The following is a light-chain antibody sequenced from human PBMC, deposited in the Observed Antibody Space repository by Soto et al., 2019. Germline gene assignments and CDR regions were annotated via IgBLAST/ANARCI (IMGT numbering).Light chain of an antibody. CDR3: QQYYTYPLT. J-gene: IGKJ1*01. CDR2: AAS. CDR1: QGVSNY. V-gene: IGKV1-8*01. Sequence: AIRMTQSPSSLSASTGDGVTITCRASQGVSNYLAWYQQKPGQAPKVLIHAASTLQGGVPSRFSGSGSGTDFTLTISGLQSDDFATYYCQQYYTYPLTFGQGTKVDIK.